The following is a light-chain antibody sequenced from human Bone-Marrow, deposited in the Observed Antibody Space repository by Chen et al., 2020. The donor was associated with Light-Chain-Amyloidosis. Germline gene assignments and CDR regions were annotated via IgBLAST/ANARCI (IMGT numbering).Light chain of an antibody. Sequence: SYELTQPPSVSVSPGQTARIPCSGDDLPTKYAYWYQQKPGQAPVLVIHRDTERPSGISERFSGSSSRTTATLYISGVQAEDEADYHCQSADSSGTYEVIFGGGTKLTVL. CDR3: QSADSSGTYEVI. CDR2: RDT. J-gene: IGLJ2*01. V-gene: IGLV3-25*03. CDR1: DLPTKY.